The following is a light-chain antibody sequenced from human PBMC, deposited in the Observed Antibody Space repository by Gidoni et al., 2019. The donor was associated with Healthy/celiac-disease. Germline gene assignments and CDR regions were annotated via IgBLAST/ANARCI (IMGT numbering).Light chain of an antibody. Sequence: DIQMTQSPSTLSASVGDRVTITCRASQSISSWLAWYQQKPGKAPKLLIYKASSLESGVPSRFSGSGSGTEFTLTISSLQPDDFATYYCQQYNSYRGTFXQXTKVEIK. CDR3: QQYNSYRGT. CDR1: QSISSW. V-gene: IGKV1-5*03. CDR2: KAS. J-gene: IGKJ1*01.